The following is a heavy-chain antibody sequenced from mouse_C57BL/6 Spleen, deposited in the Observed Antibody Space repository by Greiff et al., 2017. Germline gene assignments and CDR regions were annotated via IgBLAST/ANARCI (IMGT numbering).Heavy chain of an antibody. CDR3: ARPYYYGSSWYFDV. V-gene: IGHV1-47*01. D-gene: IGHD1-1*01. J-gene: IGHJ1*03. CDR1: GYTFTTYP. CDR2: FHPYNDDT. Sequence: QVHVKQSGAELVKPGASVKMSCKASGYTFTTYPIEWMKQNHGKSLEWIGNFHPYNDDTKYNEKFKGKATLTVEKSSSTVYLELSRLTSDDSAVYYCARPYYYGSSWYFDVWGTGTTVTVSS.